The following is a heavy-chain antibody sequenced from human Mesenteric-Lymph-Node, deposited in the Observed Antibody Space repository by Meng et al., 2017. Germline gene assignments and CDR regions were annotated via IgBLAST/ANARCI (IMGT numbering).Heavy chain of an antibody. V-gene: IGHV4-39*07. CDR2: IYYSGST. CDR1: GGSISSSSYY. J-gene: IGHJ4*02. D-gene: IGHD5-24*01. CDR3: ASLERGDY. Sequence: ESLKISCTVSGGSISSSSYYWGWIRQPPGKGLEWIGSIYYSGSTYYNPSLKSRVTISVDTSKNQFSLKLSSVTAADTAVYYCASLERGDYWGQGTLVTVSS.